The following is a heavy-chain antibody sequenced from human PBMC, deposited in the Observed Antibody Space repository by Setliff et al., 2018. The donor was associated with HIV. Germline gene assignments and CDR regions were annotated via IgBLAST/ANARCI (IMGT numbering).Heavy chain of an antibody. CDR3: AREFGAGIRQIVAGEFYYMDV. CDR1: GYSFTGYY. V-gene: IGHV1-2*06. D-gene: IGHD5-12*01. J-gene: IGHJ6*03. Sequence: ASVKVSCKASGYSFTGYYVNWVRQAPGQGLEWMGRINPKSGATNLAQKFQGRVTMTRDTSISTAYMELSRLRSDDTAVYYCAREFGAGIRQIVAGEFYYMDVWGKGTTVTVSS. CDR2: INPKSGAT.